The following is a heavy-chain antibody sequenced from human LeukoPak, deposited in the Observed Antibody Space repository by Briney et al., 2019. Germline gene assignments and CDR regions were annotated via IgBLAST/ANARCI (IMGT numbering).Heavy chain of an antibody. Sequence: GGSLRLSCAASGFPFSHYWMSWVRQAPGKGLERVANIRQDGSEQYYLDSVKGRFTISKDNADNSLYLQMNSLRSADTAIYYCARGISAARRYYFDSWGQGILVTVS. CDR1: GFPFSHYW. CDR3: ARGISAARRYYFDS. J-gene: IGHJ4*02. CDR2: IRQDGSEQ. V-gene: IGHV3-7*01. D-gene: IGHD6-6*01.